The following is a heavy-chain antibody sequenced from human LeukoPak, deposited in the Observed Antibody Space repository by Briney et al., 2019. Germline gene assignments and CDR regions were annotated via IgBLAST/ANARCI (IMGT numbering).Heavy chain of an antibody. CDR2: ISSNGGST. Sequence: PGGSLRLSCSASGFTFSSYAMHWIRQAPGKGLEYVSAISSNGGSTYYADSVKGRFTISRDNSKNTLYLQMSSLRAEDTAVYYCVKAPRGITGTDTLLYYWGQGTLVTVSS. D-gene: IGHD1-7*01. CDR3: VKAPRGITGTDTLLYY. J-gene: IGHJ4*02. CDR1: GFTFSSYA. V-gene: IGHV3-64D*06.